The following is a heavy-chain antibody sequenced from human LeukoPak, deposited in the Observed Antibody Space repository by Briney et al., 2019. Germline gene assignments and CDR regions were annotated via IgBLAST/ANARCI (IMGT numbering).Heavy chain of an antibody. V-gene: IGHV3-23*01. D-gene: IGHD4-23*01. J-gene: IGHJ4*02. CDR2: ISGSGGNT. Sequence: HPGGSLRLSCAASGFTFSSYAMSWVRQAPGKGLEWVSAISGSGGNTYYADSVKGRFTISRDNSKNTLYLQMNSLRAEDTAVYSCAKDLSTVVTFFDYWGQGTLVTVSS. CDR1: GFTFSSYA. CDR3: AKDLSTVVTFFDY.